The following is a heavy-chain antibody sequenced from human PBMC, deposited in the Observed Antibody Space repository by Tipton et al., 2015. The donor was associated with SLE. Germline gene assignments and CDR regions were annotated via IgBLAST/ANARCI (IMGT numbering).Heavy chain of an antibody. V-gene: IGHV4-39*07. Sequence: TLSLTCSVSGGSITSSGFYWGWFRQSPGKGLEWIGSIDYSGRTYYTPSLRSQLTIAFDTSKNQISLQLNSVTPDDTAVYYCARGTYPGGEYFHHWGQGTLVTVSS. CDR3: ARGTYPGGEYFHH. CDR2: IDYSGRT. J-gene: IGHJ1*01. CDR1: GGSITSSGFY.